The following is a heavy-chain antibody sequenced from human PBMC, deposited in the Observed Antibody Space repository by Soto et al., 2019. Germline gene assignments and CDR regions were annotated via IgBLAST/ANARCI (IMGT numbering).Heavy chain of an antibody. J-gene: IGHJ4*02. Sequence: QVQLVQSGAEVKKPGASVKVSCKASGHTLINYYMHWVRQAPGQGLDWLGKIDPSGNGTSYAERFQGRITLPSDTSTNTVYVELSSLRFEDTAIYYCAINYSDSSAYLYWGQGTLVTVSS. CDR3: AINYSDSSAYLY. V-gene: IGHV1-46*01. D-gene: IGHD3-22*01. CDR1: GHTLINYY. CDR2: IDPSGNGT.